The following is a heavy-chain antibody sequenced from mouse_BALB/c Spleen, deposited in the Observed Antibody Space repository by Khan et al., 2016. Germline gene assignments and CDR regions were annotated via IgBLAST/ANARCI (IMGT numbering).Heavy chain of an antibody. CDR1: GFTFSGFW. D-gene: IGHD2-3*01. Sequence: EVQLLETGGGLVQPGGSRGLSCEGSGFTFSGFWMSWVRQTPGKTLEWIGDINSDGSAINYAPFIKDRFTIFRDNDKSTLYPQMSNVRSEDTATYFCMRYDGYYWYFDVWGAGTTVTVSS. CDR2: INSDGSAI. V-gene: IGHV11-2*02. J-gene: IGHJ1*01. CDR3: MRYDGYYWYFDV.